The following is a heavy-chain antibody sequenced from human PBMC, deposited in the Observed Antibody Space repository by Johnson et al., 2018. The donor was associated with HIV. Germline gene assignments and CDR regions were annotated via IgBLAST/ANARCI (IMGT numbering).Heavy chain of an antibody. J-gene: IGHJ3*02. CDR3: SRDTDRVWQWLVVPAGDAFDI. D-gene: IGHD6-19*01. Sequence: QVQLVESGGGVVQPGRSLRLSCAASGFTFSSYAMHWVRQAPGKGLEWVAVISYDGSNKYYADSVKGRFTISRDNSKNTLYLQMNRLRAEDTAVYYCSRDTDRVWQWLVVPAGDAFDIWGQGTMVTVSS. V-gene: IGHV3-30-3*01. CDR1: GFTFSSYA. CDR2: ISYDGSNK.